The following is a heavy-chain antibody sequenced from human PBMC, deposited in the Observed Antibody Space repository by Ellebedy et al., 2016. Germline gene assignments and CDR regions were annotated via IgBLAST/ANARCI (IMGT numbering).Heavy chain of an antibody. CDR1: GFTFSSYS. V-gene: IGHV3-23*01. J-gene: IGHJ5*02. D-gene: IGHD6-6*01. Sequence: GESLKISXVDSGFTFSSYSMNWVRQAPGKGLEWVSSISGGGSGTYYTDSVKGRFTISRDNSKNTLYLEMNSLRAEDTAIYYCAKDWYQWESSSGWLDPWGQGTLVTVSS. CDR2: ISGGGSGT. CDR3: AKDWYQWESSSGWLDP.